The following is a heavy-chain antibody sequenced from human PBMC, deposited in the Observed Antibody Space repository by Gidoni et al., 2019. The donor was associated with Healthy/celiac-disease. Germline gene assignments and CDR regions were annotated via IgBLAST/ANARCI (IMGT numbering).Heavy chain of an antibody. V-gene: IGHV3-23*01. Sequence: EVQLLESGGGLVQPGGSLRLSCAASGFTFSSYAMSWVRQAPGKGLEWVSAISGSGGSTYYADSVKGRFTISRDNSKNTLYLQMNSLRAEDTAVYYCAKGSPNDYGDRILKFDYWGQGTLVTVSS. CDR3: AKGSPNDYGDRILKFDY. J-gene: IGHJ4*02. CDR2: ISGSGGST. D-gene: IGHD4-17*01. CDR1: GFTFSSYA.